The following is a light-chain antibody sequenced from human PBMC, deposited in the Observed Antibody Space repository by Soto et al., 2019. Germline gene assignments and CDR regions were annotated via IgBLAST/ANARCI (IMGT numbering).Light chain of an antibody. J-gene: IGKJ2*01. V-gene: IGKV3-20*01. Sequence: EIVLTQSPGTLSLSPGERATLSCRASQSITSNYLAWYQQKPGQAPRLLIYGASSRATGIPDRFSGSGSRTDFALTISRLEPEDFAAYSCQHHGSSPYTSAQGTKLELK. CDR2: GAS. CDR3: QHHGSSPYT. CDR1: QSITSNY.